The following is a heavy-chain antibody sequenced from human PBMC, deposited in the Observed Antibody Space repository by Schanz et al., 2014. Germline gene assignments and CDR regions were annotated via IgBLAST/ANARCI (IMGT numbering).Heavy chain of an antibody. D-gene: IGHD3-3*01. CDR3: ARSAGRDFWSGYYTRFDY. CDR1: GYTFTSYD. V-gene: IGHV1-8*02. J-gene: IGHJ4*02. CDR2: MNPNSGNT. Sequence: QVQLVQSGAEVKKPGASVRLSCEASGYTFTSYDINWVRQAPGQGLEWMGWMNPNSGNTGYAQKFQGRVTMTRHTSISTAYMELSSLRSEDTAVYYCARSAGRDFWSGYYTRFDYWGQGTLVTVSS.